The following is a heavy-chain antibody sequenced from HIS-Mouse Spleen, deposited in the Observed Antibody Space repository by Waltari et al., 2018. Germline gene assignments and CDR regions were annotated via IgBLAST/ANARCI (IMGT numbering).Heavy chain of an antibody. CDR3: ARRGGGSSWPFWYFDL. CDR2: IDPGDSDT. V-gene: IGHV5-51*03. CDR1: GYSFPIYG. D-gene: IGHD6-13*01. Sequence: EVQLVQSGAEAKKPGASLKISCKGSGYSFPIYGIGWVRQLPGKGLEWMGIIDPGDSDTRYRPSFQGQVTISADKSISTAYLQWSSLKASDTAMYYCARRGGGSSWPFWYFDLWGRGTLVTVSS. J-gene: IGHJ2*01.